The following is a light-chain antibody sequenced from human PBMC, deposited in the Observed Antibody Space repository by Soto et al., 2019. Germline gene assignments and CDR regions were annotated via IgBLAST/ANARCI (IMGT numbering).Light chain of an antibody. Sequence: DIVMTQSPDSLAVSLGERATINCRSSQSVLYSSNSKYYLAWYQHKPGQPPKLLIYWASTRESGVPDRFSGSGSGTFFTLTISSLQAEDAAIYYCQQHLSVPMYSFGQGTKLEIK. CDR3: QQHLSVPMYS. CDR2: WAS. V-gene: IGKV4-1*01. CDR1: QSVLYSSNSKYY. J-gene: IGKJ2*01.